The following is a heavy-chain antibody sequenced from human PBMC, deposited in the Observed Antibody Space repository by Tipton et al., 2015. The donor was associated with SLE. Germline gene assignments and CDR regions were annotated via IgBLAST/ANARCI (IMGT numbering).Heavy chain of an antibody. Sequence: LRLSCTVSVASINSSSYYWAWIRQPPGKGLEWIGSVFYSGSTNYNPSLKSRVTISVDTSMNHLSLKLNSVTAADTAVYFCAVHSIRDPAFDIWGQGTMVTVSS. CDR1: VASINSSSYY. CDR3: AVHSIRDPAFDI. D-gene: IGHD2-21*01. J-gene: IGHJ3*02. V-gene: IGHV4-39*07. CDR2: VFYSGST.